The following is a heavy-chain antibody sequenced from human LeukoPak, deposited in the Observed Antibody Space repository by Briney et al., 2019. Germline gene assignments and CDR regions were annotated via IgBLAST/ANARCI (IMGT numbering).Heavy chain of an antibody. J-gene: IGHJ4*02. CDR1: GFTFSSYA. V-gene: IGHV3-30-3*01. Sequence: GGSLRLSCVASGFTFSSYAMHWVRQAPGKGLEWVAVISYDGSTKYYADSVKGRFTISRDNSKNTLSLQMNSLTAEDTAVYFCSTPWSYWGRGTLVTVSS. D-gene: IGHD3-3*01. CDR2: ISYDGSTK. CDR3: STPWSY.